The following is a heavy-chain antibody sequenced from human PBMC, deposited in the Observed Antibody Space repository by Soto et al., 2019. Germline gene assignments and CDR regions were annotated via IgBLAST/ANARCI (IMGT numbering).Heavy chain of an antibody. CDR2: IWYDGSNK. J-gene: IGHJ3*02. Sequence: EGSLRLSCAASGFTFSSYGMHWVRQAPGKGLEWVAVIWYDGSNKYYADSVKGRFTISRDNSKNTLYLQMNSLRAEDTAVYYCARGTSRDITMIVVPQDAFDIWGQGTMVTVSS. CDR1: GFTFSSYG. V-gene: IGHV3-33*01. CDR3: ARGTSRDITMIVVPQDAFDI. D-gene: IGHD3-22*01.